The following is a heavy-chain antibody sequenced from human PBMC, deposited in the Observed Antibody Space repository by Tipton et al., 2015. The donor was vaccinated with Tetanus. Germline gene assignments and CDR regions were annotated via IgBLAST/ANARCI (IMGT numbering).Heavy chain of an antibody. J-gene: IGHJ4*02. V-gene: IGHV4-39*01. CDR1: GDSISTSSYF. CDR2: IFYTGSS. Sequence: PGLVKPSETLSLTCAVSGDSISTSSYFWGWIRQPPGKGLEWIGHIFYTGSSHYNPSFESRVTISVDTSKNRFSLNLSSVTAADTAVYFCARQEPPGRFFYDSSGLSGWGQGTLVTVSS. D-gene: IGHD3-22*01. CDR3: ARQEPPGRFFYDSSGLSG.